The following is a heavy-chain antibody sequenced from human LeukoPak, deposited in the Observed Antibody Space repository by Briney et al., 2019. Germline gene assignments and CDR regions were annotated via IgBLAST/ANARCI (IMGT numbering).Heavy chain of an antibody. CDR2: IYYSGST. V-gene: IGHV4-39*07. D-gene: IGHD6-19*01. J-gene: IGHJ3*02. CDR3: ARERKEQWLSHDAIDI. Sequence: SETLSLTCTVSGGSISSSSYYWGWIRQPPGKGLEWIGSIYYSGSTYYNPSLKSRVTISIDTSKNQFSLKLSSVTAADTAVYYCARERKEQWLSHDAIDIWGQGTMVTVSS. CDR1: GGSISSSSYY.